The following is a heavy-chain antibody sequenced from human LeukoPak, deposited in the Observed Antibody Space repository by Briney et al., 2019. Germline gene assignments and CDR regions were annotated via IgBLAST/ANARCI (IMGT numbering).Heavy chain of an antibody. Sequence: PGGSLRLSCAASGFXFSSYSMNWVRQAPGEGLEWVAVISSDGNNEYYADSAKGRFSISRDNSKNTLYLQMNSLRAEDTAVYYCAKGHYSVSSISHGGFDYWGQGILVIVSS. V-gene: IGHV3-30*18. CDR2: ISSDGNNE. CDR3: AKGHYSVSSISHGGFDY. CDR1: GFXFSSYS. J-gene: IGHJ4*02. D-gene: IGHD1-26*01.